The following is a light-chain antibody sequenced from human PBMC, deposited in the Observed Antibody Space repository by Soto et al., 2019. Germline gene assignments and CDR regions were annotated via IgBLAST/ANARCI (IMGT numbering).Light chain of an antibody. Sequence: DIVLTQSPATLSLSPGERATLSCRASQSVSSNLAWYQQKPGRAPRLLIYGASTRATVIPARFSGSGSGTEFTLSISSLQSEDFAVYYCQQYNNWPLTFGGGTKVDIK. CDR2: GAS. CDR1: QSVSSN. CDR3: QQYNNWPLT. V-gene: IGKV3-15*01. J-gene: IGKJ4*01.